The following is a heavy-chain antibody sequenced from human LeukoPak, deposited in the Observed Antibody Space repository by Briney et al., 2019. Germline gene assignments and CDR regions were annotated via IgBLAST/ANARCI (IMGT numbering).Heavy chain of an antibody. J-gene: IGHJ3*02. V-gene: IGHV4-59*01. CDR2: IYYSGGT. CDR1: GGSISNYY. D-gene: IGHD4-23*01. Sequence: SETLFLTCTVSGGSISNYYWIWVRQPPGRGLEWIGYIYYSGGTNYNPSLKSRVTISVDTSKNQFSLKLSSVTAADTAVYYCARVSNDYGGNGAFDIWGQGTMVTVSS. CDR3: ARVSNDYGGNGAFDI.